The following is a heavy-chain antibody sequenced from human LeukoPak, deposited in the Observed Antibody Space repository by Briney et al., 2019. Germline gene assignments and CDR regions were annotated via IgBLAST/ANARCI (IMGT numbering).Heavy chain of an antibody. CDR1: GFTFGDYF. CDR2: ISGTSQTI. J-gene: IGHJ4*02. V-gene: IGHV3-11*01. Sequence: GGSLRLSCEGTGFTFGDYFMTWIRQAPGKGLEWLSYISGTSQTIYYADSVRGRFTVSRDNAKQSLFLQMNSLRVDDTAIYYCSRRGWGSYSQDYWGQGTPVTVSA. CDR3: SRRGWGSYSQDY. D-gene: IGHD3-10*01.